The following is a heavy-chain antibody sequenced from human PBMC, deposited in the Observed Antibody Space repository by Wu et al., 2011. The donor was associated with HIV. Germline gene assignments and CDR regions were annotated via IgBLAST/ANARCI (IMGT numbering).Heavy chain of an antibody. D-gene: IGHD2-2*01. Sequence: QVQLVQSGAEVKKPGSSVRVSCKASGGAFSSFVINWVRLAPGQGLEWMGVFTPVFGTSTYAQKFQGRVTFTADKSTSTVYMDLSLKGDDTAVYFCARDRLGSSAIGAFDSLGQGTLVTVSA. J-gene: IGHJ3*02. CDR1: GGAFSSFV. CDR3: ARDRLGSSAIGAFDS. CDR2: FTPVFGTS. V-gene: IGHV1-69*14.